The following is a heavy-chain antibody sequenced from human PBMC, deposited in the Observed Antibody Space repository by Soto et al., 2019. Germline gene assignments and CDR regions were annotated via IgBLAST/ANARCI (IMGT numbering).Heavy chain of an antibody. CDR1: GGSMRSGIYY. D-gene: IGHD1-7*01. Sequence: QVQLQESGPGLVKPSQTLSLTCTVSGGSMRSGIYYWSWIRQPPGKGLECIGFTSYSGTTYYNTSLWSRVSMSVDTSKNQFSLHVNSLTAADTAVYYCATMGTPLTGLYYFDHWGQGTLVTVSS. J-gene: IGHJ4*02. CDR3: ATMGTPLTGLYYFDH. V-gene: IGHV4-30-4*01. CDR2: TSYSGTT.